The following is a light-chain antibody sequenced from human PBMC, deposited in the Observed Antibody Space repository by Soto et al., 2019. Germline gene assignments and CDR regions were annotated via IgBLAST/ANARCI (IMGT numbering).Light chain of an antibody. CDR1: QSINNW. Sequence: DIQMTQSPSTLSASVGDRVTITCRASQSINNWLAWYQQKPGKAPKLLIYKASSLQSGVPSRFSGSGFGTEFTLTISSLQPDDFATYYCQQYSVYSRTFGQGTKVDIK. J-gene: IGKJ1*01. CDR3: QQYSVYSRT. V-gene: IGKV1-5*03. CDR2: KAS.